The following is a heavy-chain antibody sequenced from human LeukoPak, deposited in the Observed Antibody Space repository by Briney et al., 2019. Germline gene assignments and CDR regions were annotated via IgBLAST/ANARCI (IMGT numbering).Heavy chain of an antibody. CDR3: ARGAVAVACPAPFDD. CDR2: IKPNSGGT. J-gene: IGHJ4*02. D-gene: IGHD6-19*01. Sequence: ASVKVSCKASGCPFTGYYMHWVRQAPGQGLEWMGRIKPNSGGTNYAQKFQGWVTMTRDTSISTAYMELSRLRSDDTAVYYCARGAVAVACPAPFDDWGQGTLVTVSS. CDR1: GCPFTGYY. V-gene: IGHV1-2*04.